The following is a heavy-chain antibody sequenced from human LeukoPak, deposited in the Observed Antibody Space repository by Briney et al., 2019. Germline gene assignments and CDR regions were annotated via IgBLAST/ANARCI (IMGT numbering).Heavy chain of an antibody. V-gene: IGHV3-23*01. J-gene: IGHJ4*02. CDR1: GFTFSNYA. CDR3: ARGSYSRSNYFFDY. CDR2: ISGDAATT. D-gene: IGHD4-11*01. Sequence: PGGSLRLSCAASGFTFSNYAMSWVRQAPGQGLEWVSTISGDAATTYYADSVEGRFTISRDNSKNTLYVQMDSLRAEDTAVYYCARGSYSRSNYFFDYWGQGTLVTVSS.